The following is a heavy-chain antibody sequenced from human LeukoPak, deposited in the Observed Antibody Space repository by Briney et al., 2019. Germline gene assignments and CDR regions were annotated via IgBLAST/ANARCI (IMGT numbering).Heavy chain of an antibody. Sequence: SETLSLTCTVAGASVSSGGYFWNWIRQSPGKGLEWIGYIEYSGSTNYDPSFKSRVTISDDTSKNQISLRLTSVNFADTAIYFCARAAGGSRFDYFDYWGQGTLVTVAS. D-gene: IGHD6-13*01. V-gene: IGHV4-61*08. CDR1: GASVSSGGYF. CDR3: ARAAGGSRFDYFDY. J-gene: IGHJ4*02. CDR2: IEYSGST.